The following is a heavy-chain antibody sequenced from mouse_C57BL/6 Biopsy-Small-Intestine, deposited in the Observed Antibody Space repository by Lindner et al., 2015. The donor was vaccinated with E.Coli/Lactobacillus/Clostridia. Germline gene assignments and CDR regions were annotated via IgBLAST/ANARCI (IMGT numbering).Heavy chain of an antibody. CDR2: IFPGSGST. J-gene: IGHJ2*01. D-gene: IGHD1-1*01. V-gene: IGHV1-75*01. CDR1: GYTFTDYY. CDR3: AREGYGSRYYFDY. Sequence: VQLQESGPELVKPGASVKISCKASGYTFTDYYINWVKQRPGQGLEWIGWIFPGSGSTYYNEKFKGKATLTVDKSSSTAYMLLSSLTSEDSAVYFCAREGYGSRYYFDYWGQGTTLTVSS.